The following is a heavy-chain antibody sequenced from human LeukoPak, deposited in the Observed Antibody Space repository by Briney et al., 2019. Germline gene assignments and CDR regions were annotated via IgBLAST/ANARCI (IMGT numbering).Heavy chain of an antibody. Sequence: PSETLSLTRSVSGGSISTYYWSWIRQPAREGLEWIGRVHRSGNTNYNTSLQSRVTMSVDTSKNQISLRLRFVTAADTAVYYCARDDFEYSVHYGMDVWGQGTAVTVSS. CDR3: ARDDFEYSVHYGMDV. CDR1: GGSISTYY. J-gene: IGHJ6*02. V-gene: IGHV4-4*07. CDR2: VHRSGNT. D-gene: IGHD3-9*01.